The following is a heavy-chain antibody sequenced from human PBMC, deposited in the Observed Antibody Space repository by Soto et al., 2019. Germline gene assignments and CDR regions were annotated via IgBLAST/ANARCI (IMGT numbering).Heavy chain of an antibody. Sequence: PSETLSLTCTVSGGSISSGGYYWSWIRQHPGKGLEWIGYIYYSGSTYYNPSLKSRVTISVDTSKNQFSLKLSSVTAADTAVYYCARAYCSGGSCSTAHFDYWGRGTLVTVSS. V-gene: IGHV4-31*03. CDR1: GGSISSGGYY. D-gene: IGHD2-15*01. CDR3: ARAYCSGGSCSTAHFDY. CDR2: IYYSGST. J-gene: IGHJ4*02.